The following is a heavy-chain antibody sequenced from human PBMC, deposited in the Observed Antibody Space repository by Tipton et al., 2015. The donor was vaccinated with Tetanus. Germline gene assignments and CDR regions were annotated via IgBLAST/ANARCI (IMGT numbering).Heavy chain of an antibody. J-gene: IGHJ6*02. CDR2: IKQDGNEK. V-gene: IGHV3-7*01. CDR3: ARSIAVSGYYYYGMDV. D-gene: IGHD6-19*01. Sequence: SLRLSCAASGFDFRSDWMTWVRQAPGKGLEWVANIKQDGNEKYHVDSVKGRFAISRDNAGNSLFLQMNSLRVEDTAVYYCARSIAVSGYYYYGMDVWGQGTTVTVSS. CDR1: GFDFRSDW.